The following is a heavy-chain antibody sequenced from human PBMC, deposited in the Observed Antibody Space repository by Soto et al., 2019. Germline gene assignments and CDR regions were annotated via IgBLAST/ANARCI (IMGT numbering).Heavy chain of an antibody. CDR3: AREVAVAARSLDY. CDR1: GGSFSSYY. CDR2: IYTNEIT. Sequence: SETLSLTCTVSGGSFSSYYWSWIRQPAGKGLEWIGRIYTNEITNYNPSLKSRVTMSVDTSKKQFFLNMTSVTAADTAVYFCAREVAVAARSLDYWGQGTLVTVSS. V-gene: IGHV4-4*07. D-gene: IGHD6-6*01. J-gene: IGHJ4*02.